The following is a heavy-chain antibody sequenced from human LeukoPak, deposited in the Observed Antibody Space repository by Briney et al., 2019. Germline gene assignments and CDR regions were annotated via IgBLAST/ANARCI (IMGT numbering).Heavy chain of an antibody. V-gene: IGHV3-7*03. D-gene: IGHD2-2*01. CDR3: ARDGGGGTCCLD. CDR2: ISHDRSEI. Sequence: GGSLRLSCVASGFTFTNYSMKWVRQAPGKGLEWVAWISHDRSEIYFEDSVRGRFTLSRDNAKKSLHLQMNSLSVEDTGVYYCARDGGGGTCCLDWGQGTLVTVSS. J-gene: IGHJ4*02. CDR1: GFTFTNYS.